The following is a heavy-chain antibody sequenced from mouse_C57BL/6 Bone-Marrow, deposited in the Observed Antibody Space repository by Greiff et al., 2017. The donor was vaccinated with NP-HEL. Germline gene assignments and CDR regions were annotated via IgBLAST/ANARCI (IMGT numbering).Heavy chain of an antibody. V-gene: IGHV3-6*01. J-gene: IGHJ3*01. CDR1: GYSITSGYY. CDR2: ISYDGSN. CDR3: ARAVGFQFAY. Sequence: EVKLMESGPGLVKPSQSLSLTCSVTGYSITSGYYWNWIRQFPGNKLEWMGYISYDGSNNYNPSLKNRISITRDTSKNQFFLKLNSVTTEDTATYYCARAVGFQFAYWGQGTLVTVSA.